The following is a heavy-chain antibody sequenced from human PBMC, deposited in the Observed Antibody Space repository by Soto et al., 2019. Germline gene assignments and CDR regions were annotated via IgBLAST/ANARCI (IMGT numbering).Heavy chain of an antibody. CDR3: ARWPQGGGGYDLEDGY. D-gene: IGHD5-12*01. CDR1: GGTFSSYA. J-gene: IGHJ4*02. V-gene: IGHV1-69*01. Sequence: QVQLVQSGAEVKKPGSSVKVSCKASGGTFSSYAISWVRQAPGQGLEWMGGIIPIFGTANYEHKFQGRVTSTADESKSPAYMQPSSQRSEGTGVYYCARWPQGGGGYDLEDGYWGQGTLVTVSS. CDR2: IIPIFGTA.